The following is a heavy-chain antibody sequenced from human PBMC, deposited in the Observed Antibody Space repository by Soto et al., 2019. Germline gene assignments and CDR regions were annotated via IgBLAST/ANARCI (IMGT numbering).Heavy chain of an antibody. D-gene: IGHD3-3*01. CDR1: GFTFSSYS. J-gene: IGHJ5*02. Sequence: GGSLRLSCAASGFTFSSYSMNWVRQAPGKGLEWVSSISSSSSYIYYADSVKGRFTISRDNAKNSLYLQMNSLRAEDTAVYYCAREFPTDFWSGYPYVPWGQGTLVTVSS. CDR2: ISSSSSYI. CDR3: AREFPTDFWSGYPYVP. V-gene: IGHV3-21*01.